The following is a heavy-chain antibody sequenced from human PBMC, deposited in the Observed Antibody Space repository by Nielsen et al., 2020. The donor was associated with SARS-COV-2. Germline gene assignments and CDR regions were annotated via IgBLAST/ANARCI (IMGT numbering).Heavy chain of an antibody. D-gene: IGHD3-10*01. CDR1: GFTFSSYG. CDR2: IWYDGSNK. CDR3: ARDRDGSWYFDL. V-gene: IGHV3-33*01. Sequence: GESLKISCAASGFTFSSYGMHWVRQAPGKGLERVAVIWYDGSNKYYADSVKGRFTISRENAKNSLYLQMNSLRAGDTAVYYCARDRDGSWYFDLWGRGTLVTVSS. J-gene: IGHJ2*01.